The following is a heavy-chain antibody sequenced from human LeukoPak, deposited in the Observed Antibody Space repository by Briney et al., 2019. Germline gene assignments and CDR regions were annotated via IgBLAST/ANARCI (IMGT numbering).Heavy chain of an antibody. CDR2: ISSSGSTI. CDR3: ARGARYSYGYGYYYGMDV. V-gene: IGHV3-11*04. Sequence: GRSLRLSCAASGFTFSDYYMSWIRQAPGKGLEWVSYISSSGSTIYYADSVKGRFTISRDNAKNSLYLQMNSLRAGDTAVYYCARGARYSYGYGYYYGMDVWGQGTTVTVSS. CDR1: GFTFSDYY. D-gene: IGHD5-18*01. J-gene: IGHJ6*02.